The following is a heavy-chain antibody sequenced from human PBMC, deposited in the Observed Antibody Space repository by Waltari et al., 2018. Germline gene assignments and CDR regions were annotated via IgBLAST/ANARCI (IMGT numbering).Heavy chain of an antibody. J-gene: IGHJ6*02. CDR3: AKEMDV. Sequence: EVQLLESGGDLVQPGGSLRLSCADSGFTFRSSAMNWVRQAPGKGLEWVSTISGSSTSTYYADSVKGRFTVSRDRSRNTMYLQMNSLRVEDTAIYYCAKEMDVWGQGTTVTVSS. CDR1: GFTFRSSA. CDR2: ISGSSTST. V-gene: IGHV3-23*01.